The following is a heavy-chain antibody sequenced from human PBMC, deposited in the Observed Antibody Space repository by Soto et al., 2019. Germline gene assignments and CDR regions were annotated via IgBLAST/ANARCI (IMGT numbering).Heavy chain of an antibody. J-gene: IGHJ5*02. CDR2: INAANGDT. CDR3: VRSHVSATGIDWFDP. Sequence: ASLKVSCRASGYTFTSYGIHWVRQAPRQRLEWMGWINAANGDTKSSPKFQGRVTITRDKSASTAYMELSSVRSEDTAVYYCVRSHVSATGIDWFDPWGQGTLVTVS. D-gene: IGHD6-13*01. CDR1: GYTFTSYG. V-gene: IGHV1-3*01.